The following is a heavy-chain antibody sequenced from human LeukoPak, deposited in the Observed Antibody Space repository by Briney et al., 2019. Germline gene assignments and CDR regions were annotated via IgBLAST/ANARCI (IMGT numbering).Heavy chain of an antibody. Sequence: RTGGSLRLSCAASGFTFSSYEMSWVRQAPGKGLEWVSYISSSGSTIYYADSVKGRFTISRDNAKNSLYLQMNSLRAEDTAVYYCARETVAGTFYYGMDVWGQGTTVTVSS. CDR2: ISSSGSTI. J-gene: IGHJ6*02. D-gene: IGHD6-19*01. CDR1: GFTFSSYE. CDR3: ARETVAGTFYYGMDV. V-gene: IGHV3-48*03.